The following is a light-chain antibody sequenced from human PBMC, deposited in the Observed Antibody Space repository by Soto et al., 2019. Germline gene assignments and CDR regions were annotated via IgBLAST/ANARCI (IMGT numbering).Light chain of an antibody. Sequence: QSALTHPPPASGSPGQSVTISCTGTSSDVGGYNYVSWYQQPPGKAPKLMIYEVTKRPSGVPDRFSGSKSGNTASLTVSGLQAEDEADYYCSSYAGSDNLVFGGGTKLTVL. CDR2: EVT. J-gene: IGLJ2*01. CDR1: SSDVGGYNY. CDR3: SSYAGSDNLV. V-gene: IGLV2-8*01.